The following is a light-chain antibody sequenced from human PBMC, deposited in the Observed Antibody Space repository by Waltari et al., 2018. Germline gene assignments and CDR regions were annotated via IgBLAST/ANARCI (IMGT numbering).Light chain of an antibody. J-gene: IGKJ4*01. CDR3: QQRSDWLLT. CDR2: DAS. CDR1: QCVSSY. Sequence: EIVLTQSPATLSLSPGERATLSCRASQCVSSYLAWYQQKSGQAPRLPIYDASNRATGIPARFSGGGSGTDFTLTLSSLEPEDFAVYYCQQRSDWLLTFGGGTKVEIK. V-gene: IGKV3-11*01.